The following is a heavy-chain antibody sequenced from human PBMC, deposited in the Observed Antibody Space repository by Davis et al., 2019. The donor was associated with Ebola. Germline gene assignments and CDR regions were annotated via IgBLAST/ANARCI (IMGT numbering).Heavy chain of an antibody. J-gene: IGHJ6*04. CDR2: ISYDGSNK. V-gene: IGHV3-30*18. CDR1: GFTFSSSG. D-gene: IGHD3-10*01. CDR3: AKRVGLVRGVIRNDYYYYGVDV. Sequence: WSLSLSCAASGFTFSSSGMHWVRPAPGKGLEWVAVISYDGSNKYYADSVKGRFTISRDNSKNTLYLQMNSLRVEDTAVYYCAKRVGLVRGVIRNDYYYYGVDVWGKGTTVTVSS.